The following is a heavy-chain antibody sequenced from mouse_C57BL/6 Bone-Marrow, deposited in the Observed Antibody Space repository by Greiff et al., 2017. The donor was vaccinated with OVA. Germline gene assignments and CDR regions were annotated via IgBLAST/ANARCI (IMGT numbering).Heavy chain of an antibody. CDR2: IYPGSGNT. CDR1: GYTFTDYY. V-gene: IGHV1-76*01. Sequence: QVQLQQSGAELVRPGASVKLSCKASGYTFTDYYINWVKQRPGQGLEWIARIYPGSGNTYYNEKFKGKATLTAEKSSSTAYMQLSSLTSEDSAVYFCARWDGYYPDYWGQGTTLTVSS. J-gene: IGHJ2*01. CDR3: ARWDGYYPDY. D-gene: IGHD2-3*01.